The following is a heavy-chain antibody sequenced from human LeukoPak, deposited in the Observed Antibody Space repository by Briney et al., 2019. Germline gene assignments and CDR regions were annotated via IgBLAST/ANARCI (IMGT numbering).Heavy chain of an antibody. Sequence: GGSLRLSCAASGFTFDDYAMHWVRQAPGKGLEWVSGISWNSGSIGYADSVKGRFTISRDNSKNTLYLQMNSLRAEDTAVYYCARGSTYSSSWYWKGTPFDYWGQGTLVTVSS. CDR1: GFTFDDYA. CDR2: ISWNSGSI. CDR3: ARGSTYSSSWYWKGTPFDY. D-gene: IGHD6-13*01. J-gene: IGHJ4*02. V-gene: IGHV3-9*01.